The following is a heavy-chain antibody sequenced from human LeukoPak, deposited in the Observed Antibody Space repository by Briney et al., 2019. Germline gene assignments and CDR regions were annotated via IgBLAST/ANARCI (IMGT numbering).Heavy chain of an antibody. CDR2: TSDRGDYT. CDR3: AKKAQYNGNYPLDY. J-gene: IGHJ4*02. CDR1: GFTFTSYS. V-gene: IGHV3-23*01. Sequence: GGSLRLSCAAAGFTFTSYSMSWVRQAPGKGLEWVSGTSDRGDYTYYADSVKGRFTISRDNSKNTLYLQMNSLRAEDTALYFCAKKAQYNGNYPLDYWGQGTLVTVSS. D-gene: IGHD1-26*01.